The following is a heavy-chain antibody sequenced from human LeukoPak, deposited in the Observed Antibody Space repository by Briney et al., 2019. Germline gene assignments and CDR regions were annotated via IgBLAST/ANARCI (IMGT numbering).Heavy chain of an antibody. CDR1: GFTFNSYA. CDR3: ARVPPALSGWEIYFDY. D-gene: IGHD6-19*01. V-gene: IGHV3-21*04. Sequence: GGSLRLSCVASGFTFNSYAMSWVRQAPGKGLEWISSISSGSLYINYADSVKGRFTISRDNAKNSLFLQMNSLRAEDTAVYYCARVPPALSGWEIYFDYWGQGTLVTVSS. CDR2: ISSGSLYI. J-gene: IGHJ4*02.